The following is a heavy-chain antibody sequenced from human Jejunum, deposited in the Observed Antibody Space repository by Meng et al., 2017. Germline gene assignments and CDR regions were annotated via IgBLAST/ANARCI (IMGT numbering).Heavy chain of an antibody. V-gene: IGHV3-23*01. CDR1: GFIFYNYA. CDR3: VKDLVVVKGLDAFGI. D-gene: IGHD2-2*01. CDR2: ISGSGT. J-gene: IGHJ3*02. Sequence: GESLKISCAASGFIFYNYAMNWVRQAPGKGLEWVSSISGSGTDYEDSVKGRFTISRDNSKNTLYLQLNSLRAEDTAVYYCVKDLVVVKGLDAFGIWGQGKTV.